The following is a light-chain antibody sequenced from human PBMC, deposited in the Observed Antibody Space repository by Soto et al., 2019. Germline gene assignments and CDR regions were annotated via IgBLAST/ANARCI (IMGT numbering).Light chain of an antibody. CDR3: QQRYRAPQT. Sequence: DIQMTQSPSSLSASRGAKVTITGRASQDSGSDLNWDQQTPGKAPKLRIQAASSLQRVGPSRFSGSGSGTDFTLTISSRQPADFATYYCQQRYRAPQTFGQGTKVDIK. CDR1: QDSGSD. J-gene: IGKJ1*01. V-gene: IGKV1-39*01. CDR2: AAS.